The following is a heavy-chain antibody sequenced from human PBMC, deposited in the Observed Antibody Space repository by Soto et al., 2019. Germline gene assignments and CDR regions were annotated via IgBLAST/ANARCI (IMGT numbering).Heavy chain of an antibody. CDR3: AIISLVAYGGNIQPY. Sequence: PSETLSLTCTVSGGSISSSSYYWGWIRQPPGKGLEWIGSIYYSGSTYYNPSLKSRVTISVDTSKNQFSLKLSSVTAADTAVYYCAIISLVAYGGNIQPYWGQGTLVTVSS. CDR1: GGSISSSSYY. D-gene: IGHD1-1*01. CDR2: IYYSGST. V-gene: IGHV4-39*01. J-gene: IGHJ4*02.